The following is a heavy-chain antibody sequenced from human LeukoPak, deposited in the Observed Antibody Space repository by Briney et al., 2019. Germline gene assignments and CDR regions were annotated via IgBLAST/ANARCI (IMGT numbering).Heavy chain of an antibody. J-gene: IGHJ4*02. V-gene: IGHV4-30-4*08. CDR2: IYYSGST. Sequence: SQTLSLTCTVSGGSISSGDYYWSWIRQPPGKGLEWIRYIYYSGSTYYNPSLKSRVTISVDTSKNQFSLKLSSVTAADTAVYYCARGEAVNLLHYWGQGTLVTVSS. CDR1: GGSISSGDYY. CDR3: ARGEAVNLLHY. D-gene: IGHD6-19*01.